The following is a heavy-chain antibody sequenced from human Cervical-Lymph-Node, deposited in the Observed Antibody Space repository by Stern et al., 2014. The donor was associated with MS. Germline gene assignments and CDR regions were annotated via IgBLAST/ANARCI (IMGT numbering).Heavy chain of an antibody. Sequence: EVQLVESGAEVKKPGESLKISCKDSGYSFTNYWIGWVRQMPGKGLAWMGIIYPADSETVYSPSFQGQVTISADKSISTAYLQWSSLKASDTAMYYCARRSSSLAGSVYWGQGTLVTVSS. CDR3: ARRSSSLAGSVY. V-gene: IGHV5-51*01. J-gene: IGHJ4*02. CDR2: IYPADSET. CDR1: GYSFTNYW. D-gene: IGHD3-10*01.